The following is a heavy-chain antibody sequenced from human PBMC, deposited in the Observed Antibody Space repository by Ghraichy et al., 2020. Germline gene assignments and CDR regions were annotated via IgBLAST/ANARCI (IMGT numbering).Heavy chain of an antibody. D-gene: IGHD2-21*01. CDR3: AKRQARHIVVPSTFDI. J-gene: IGHJ3*02. V-gene: IGHV4-34*01. CDR1: GGSFSGYY. CDR2: IYYSGST. Sequence: SETLSLTCAVYGGSFSGYYWSWIRQPPGKGLEWIGSIYYSGSTYYNPSLKSRVTISVDTSKNQFSLKLSSVTAADTAVYYCAKRQARHIVVPSTFDIWGQGTMVTVSS.